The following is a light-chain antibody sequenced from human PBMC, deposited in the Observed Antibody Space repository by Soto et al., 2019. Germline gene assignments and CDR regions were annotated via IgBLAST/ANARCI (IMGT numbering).Light chain of an antibody. CDR1: QSISSW. CDR3: HQYDNESS. J-gene: IGKJ2*01. Sequence: DIQMTQSPSTLSSSVGDRVTITCRASQSISSWLAWYQQKPGKAPKLLIYDASSLQSGVPSRFRGSGSGTEFALTITGLQPDDFATYDFHQYDNESSFGQGTKLE. V-gene: IGKV1-5*01. CDR2: DAS.